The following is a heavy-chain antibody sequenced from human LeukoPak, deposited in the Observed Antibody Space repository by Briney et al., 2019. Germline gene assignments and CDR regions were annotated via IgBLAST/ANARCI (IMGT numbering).Heavy chain of an antibody. CDR2: IYYSGST. Sequence: ASETLSLTCTVSGGSISSYYWSWIRQPPGKGLEWIGYIYYSGSTNYNPSLKSRVTISVDTSKNQFSLRLSSVTAADTAVYYCARHLSEWEHFDYWGQGALVTVSS. CDR3: ARHLSEWEHFDY. J-gene: IGHJ4*02. V-gene: IGHV4-59*01. D-gene: IGHD1-26*01. CDR1: GGSISSYY.